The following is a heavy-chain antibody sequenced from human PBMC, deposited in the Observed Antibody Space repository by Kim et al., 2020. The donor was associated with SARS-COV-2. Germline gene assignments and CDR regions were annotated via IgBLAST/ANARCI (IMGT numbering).Heavy chain of an antibody. V-gene: IGHV4-34*01. D-gene: IGHD3-22*01. Sequence: SETLSLTCAVYGGSFSGYYWSWIRQPPGKGLEWIGEINHSGSTNYNPSLKSRVTISVDTSKNQFSLKLSSVTAADTAVYYCARCYYDSSGEKIDYWGQGTLVTVSS. CDR2: INHSGST. CDR1: GGSFSGYY. J-gene: IGHJ4*02. CDR3: ARCYYDSSGEKIDY.